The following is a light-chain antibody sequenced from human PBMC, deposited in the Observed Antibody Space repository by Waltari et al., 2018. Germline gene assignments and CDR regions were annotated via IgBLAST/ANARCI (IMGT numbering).Light chain of an antibody. J-gene: IGLJ3*02. V-gene: IGLV2-8*01. CDR2: EVN. CDR1: SSDVGGYNY. Sequence: QSALTQPPSASGSPGQSVTISCTGTSSDVGGYNYVSWYQHHPGKAPKLMVYEVNKRPAGVPDRCSGSNSGNAASLTVSGLQAEDESDYYCSSHAGSNHLVFGGGTKLTVL. CDR3: SSHAGSNHLV.